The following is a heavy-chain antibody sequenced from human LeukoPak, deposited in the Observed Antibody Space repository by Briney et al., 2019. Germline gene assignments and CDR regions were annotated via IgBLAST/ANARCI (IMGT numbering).Heavy chain of an antibody. V-gene: IGHV4-59*08. D-gene: IGHD6-6*01. CDR3: ARHVVGYSSSSIFDY. J-gene: IGHJ4*02. CDR2: IYYSGST. CDR1: GGSISSYY. Sequence: SETLSLTCTVSGGSISSYYWSWIRQPPGKGLEWIGYIYYSGSTNYNPSLKSRVTISVDTSKNRFSLKLSSVTAADTAVYYCARHVVGYSSSSIFDYWGQGTLVTVSS.